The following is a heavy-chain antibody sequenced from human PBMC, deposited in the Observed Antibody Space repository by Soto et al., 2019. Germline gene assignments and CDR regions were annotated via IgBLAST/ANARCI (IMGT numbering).Heavy chain of an antibody. D-gene: IGHD1-7*01. J-gene: IGHJ6*02. CDR3: ASVLELHYYYGMDV. Sequence: QVQLVQSGAEVKKPGSSVKVSCKASGGTFSSYAISWVRQAPGQGLEWMGGIIPIFGTANYAQKFQGRVTITADESTSTAYMELSSLRSEDTAVYYCASVLELHYYYGMDVWGQGTTVTVPS. CDR1: GGTFSSYA. CDR2: IIPIFGTA. V-gene: IGHV1-69*12.